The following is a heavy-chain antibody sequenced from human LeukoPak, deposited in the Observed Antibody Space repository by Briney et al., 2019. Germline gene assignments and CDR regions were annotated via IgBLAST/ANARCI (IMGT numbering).Heavy chain of an antibody. Sequence: PGGSLRLSCAASGFTFSSYWMHWVRQAPGKGLVWVSRINSDGSSTSYADSVKGRFTISRDNAKNTLYLQMNSLRAEDTAVYYCAREGRQGYSSGWYGDNYYYYYMDVWGKGTTVTVSS. CDR1: GFTFSSYW. CDR3: AREGRQGYSSGWYGDNYYYYYMDV. D-gene: IGHD6-19*01. J-gene: IGHJ6*03. CDR2: INSDGSST. V-gene: IGHV3-74*01.